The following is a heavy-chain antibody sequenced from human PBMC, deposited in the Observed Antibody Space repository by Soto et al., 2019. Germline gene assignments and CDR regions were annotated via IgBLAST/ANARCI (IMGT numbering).Heavy chain of an antibody. CDR3: VRYNEAYDYIWGSYRYSRAFDI. Sequence: SETLSLTCAVSSGSISSSNWWSWVRQPPGKGLEWIGEIYHSGSTNYNPYLKSRVTISVDKSKNQLSLKLSSVTDADKAVYYSVRYNEAYDYIWGSYRYSRAFDIWGQGTMVTVSS. J-gene: IGHJ3*02. CDR2: IYHSGST. V-gene: IGHV4-4*02. CDR1: SGSISSSNW. D-gene: IGHD3-16*02.